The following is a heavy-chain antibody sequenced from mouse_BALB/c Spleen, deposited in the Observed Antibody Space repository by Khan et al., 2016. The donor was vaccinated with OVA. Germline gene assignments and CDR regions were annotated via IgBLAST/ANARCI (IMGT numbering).Heavy chain of an antibody. D-gene: IGHD2-12*01. J-gene: IGHJ4*01. CDR2: INTHSGVP. V-gene: IGHV9-4*02. Sequence: QIQLVQSGPELKKPGETVRISCKASGYTFTTAGIQWVQKMPGKGLKWIGWINTHSGVPKYAEDFKGRFAFSLDISVSTAYLQITNLKNEDTATYFCARGGAVNYRTDGGAMEYWGQGTSVTVSS. CDR1: GYTFTTAG. CDR3: ARGGAVNYRTDGGAMEY.